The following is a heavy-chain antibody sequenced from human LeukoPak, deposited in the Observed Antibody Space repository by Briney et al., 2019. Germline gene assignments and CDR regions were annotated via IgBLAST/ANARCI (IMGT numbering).Heavy chain of an antibody. CDR2: ISSSSSYI. CDR3: ARDLSLYDSIPDAFDI. CDR1: GSTFRTYS. J-gene: IGHJ3*02. V-gene: IGHV3-21*01. Sequence: PGGSLRLSCAASGSTFRTYSMNWVRQAPGKGLEWVSSISSSSSYIYYAASVKGRFTISRDNAKNSLYLQMNSLRADDTAVYFCARDLSLYDSIPDAFDIWGQGTMVTVSS. D-gene: IGHD3-22*01.